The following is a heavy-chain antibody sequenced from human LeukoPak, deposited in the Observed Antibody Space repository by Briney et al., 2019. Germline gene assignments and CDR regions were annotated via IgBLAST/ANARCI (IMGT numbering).Heavy chain of an antibody. V-gene: IGHV1-24*01. CDR3: ARMGYDSSGLDY. Sequence: GASVKVSCKVSGYTLTELSMHWVRQAPGKGREWMGGFDPEDGETIYAQKFQGRVTMTEDTSTDTAYMELSSLRSEDTAVYYCARMGYDSSGLDYWGQGTLVTVSS. CDR2: FDPEDGET. D-gene: IGHD3-22*01. CDR1: GYTLTELS. J-gene: IGHJ4*02.